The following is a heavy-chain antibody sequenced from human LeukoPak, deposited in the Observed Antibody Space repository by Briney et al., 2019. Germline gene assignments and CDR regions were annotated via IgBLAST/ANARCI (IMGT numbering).Heavy chain of an antibody. V-gene: IGHV3-74*01. CDR1: GFTFSSYW. D-gene: IGHD6-13*01. Sequence: GGSLRLSCAASGFTFSSYWMHWVRQAPGKGLVWVSRINTDGSSTSYADSVKGRFTISRDNAKNTLYLQMNSLRAEDTAVYYCAGSWQQLALDYWGQGTLVTVSS. J-gene: IGHJ4*02. CDR3: AGSWQQLALDY. CDR2: INTDGSST.